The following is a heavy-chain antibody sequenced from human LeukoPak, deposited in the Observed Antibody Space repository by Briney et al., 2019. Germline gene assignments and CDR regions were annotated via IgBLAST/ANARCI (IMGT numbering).Heavy chain of an antibody. D-gene: IGHD6-13*01. CDR3: ARVEAAAIDY. CDR2: IYHSGST. J-gene: IGHJ4*02. V-gene: IGHV4-30-2*01. CDR1: GGSISSGGYY. Sequence: SETLSLTCTVSGGSISSGGYYWSWIRQPPGKGLEWIGYIYHSGSTYYNPSLKSRVTISVDRSKNQFSLKLSSVTAADTAVYYCARVEAAAIDYWGQGTLVTVSS.